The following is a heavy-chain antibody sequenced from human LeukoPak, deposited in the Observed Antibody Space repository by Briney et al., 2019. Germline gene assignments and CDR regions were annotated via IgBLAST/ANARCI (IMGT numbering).Heavy chain of an antibody. CDR2: ITESGSST. CDR1: GFTFTSSP. J-gene: IGHJ4*02. Sequence: GGSLRLSCTASGFTFTSSPMSWVRQAPGKGLEWVSTITESGSSTYYADSVKGRFTISRDNSKNTLSLQMNNLRAEDTAVYYCARQHCSGGDCYFFDWGQGTLVTVSS. V-gene: IGHV3-23*01. CDR3: ARQHCSGGDCYFFD. D-gene: IGHD2-15*01.